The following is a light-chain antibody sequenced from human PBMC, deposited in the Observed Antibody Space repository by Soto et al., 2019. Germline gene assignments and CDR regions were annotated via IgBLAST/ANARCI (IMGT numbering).Light chain of an antibody. Sequence: EIVMTQSPATLSVSPGERATLSCRASQSVSSNLAWYQKKPGQAPRLLIYGASTRATGIPARFSGSGSVTEFTLTISSLQSEDFAVYYCQQYSNWWTFGQGTRVEIK. V-gene: IGKV3-15*01. CDR3: QQYSNWWT. J-gene: IGKJ1*01. CDR1: QSVSSN. CDR2: GAS.